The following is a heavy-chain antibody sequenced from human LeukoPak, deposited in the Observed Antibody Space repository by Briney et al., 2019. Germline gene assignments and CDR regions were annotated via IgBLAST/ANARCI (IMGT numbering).Heavy chain of an antibody. D-gene: IGHD6-25*01. CDR2: MDPNNENT. CDR1: GYTFTSYD. J-gene: IGHJ4*02. Sequence: ASVKVSCKASGYTFTSYDINWVRQATGQGLEWMGWMDPNNENTGFAQKFQGRVTITRNTSISTAYMELSSLTSEDTAVYYCATGGIAAAPPEYWGQGTLVTVSS. V-gene: IGHV1-8*01. CDR3: ATGGIAAAPPEY.